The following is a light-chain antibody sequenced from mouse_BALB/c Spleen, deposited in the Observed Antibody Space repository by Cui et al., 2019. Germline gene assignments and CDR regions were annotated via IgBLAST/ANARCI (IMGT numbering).Light chain of an antibody. CDR1: QSLLNSGKPKNY. CDR3: QNDHSYPYT. V-gene: IGKV8-28*01. CDR2: GAS. Sequence: DIVMTQSPSSLSVSAGEKVTMSCKSSQSLLNSGKPKNYLAWYQQKPGQPPKLLIYGASTRESGVPDRFTGSGSGTDFTLTISSVQAEDLAVYYCQNDHSYPYTFGGGTKLEIK. J-gene: IGKJ2*01.